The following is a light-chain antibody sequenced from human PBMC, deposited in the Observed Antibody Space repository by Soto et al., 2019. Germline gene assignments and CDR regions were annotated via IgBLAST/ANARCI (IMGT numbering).Light chain of an antibody. Sequence: DIEMTQSPSSLSASVGDRVTITCRASQIIDRYLNWYQQKPGKAPKLLIYGASSLQSGVPSRFSGSGSGTDFTLTISSLQPEDVATYYCQQSYITPRAFGPGTKLDIK. CDR1: QIIDRY. V-gene: IGKV1-39*01. J-gene: IGKJ3*01. CDR2: GAS. CDR3: QQSYITPRA.